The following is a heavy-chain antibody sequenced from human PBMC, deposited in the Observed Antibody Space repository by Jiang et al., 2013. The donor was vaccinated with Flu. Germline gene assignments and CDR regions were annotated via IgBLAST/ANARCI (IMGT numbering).Heavy chain of an antibody. Sequence: GFTFSSYGMHWVRQAPGKGLEWVAVISYDGSNKYYADSVKGRFTISRDSSKNTLYLQMNSLRAEGTAVYYCAKEGPQWLVQYWGQGTLVTVSS. CDR1: GFTFSSYG. CDR3: AKEGPQWLVQY. CDR2: ISYDGSNK. V-gene: IGHV3-30*18. D-gene: IGHD6-19*01. J-gene: IGHJ4*02.